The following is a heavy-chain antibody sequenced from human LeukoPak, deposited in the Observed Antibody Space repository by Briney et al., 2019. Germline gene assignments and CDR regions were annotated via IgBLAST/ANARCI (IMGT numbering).Heavy chain of an antibody. V-gene: IGHV4-34*01. CDR1: GGSFSGYY. J-gene: IGHJ4*02. D-gene: IGHD3-22*01. CDR2: INHSGST. CDR3: ARDHGYYDSSGYFHAFDY. Sequence: PSETLSLTCAVYGGSFSGYYWSWIRQPPGKGLEWIGEINHSGSTNYNPSLKSRVTISLDTSKSQFSLQLSSVTAADTAVYYCARDHGYYDSSGYFHAFDYWGQGTLVTVSS.